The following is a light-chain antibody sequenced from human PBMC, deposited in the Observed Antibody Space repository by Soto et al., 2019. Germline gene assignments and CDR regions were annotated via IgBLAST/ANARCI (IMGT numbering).Light chain of an antibody. CDR2: ATS. Sequence: EIVWTQSPGTLSLSPGARATLSCRASQSVSNNYLAWFQQKPGQAPRLLIYATSNRATGIPDRFSGGGSWTDFTLTISRLEPEDFAQYYCQQYLGSPGITFGQGTKVDIK. V-gene: IGKV3-20*01. J-gene: IGKJ1*01. CDR1: QSVSNNY. CDR3: QQYLGSPGIT.